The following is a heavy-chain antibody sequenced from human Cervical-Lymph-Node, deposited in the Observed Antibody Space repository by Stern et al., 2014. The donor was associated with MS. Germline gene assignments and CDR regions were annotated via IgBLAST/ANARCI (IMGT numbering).Heavy chain of an antibody. CDR2: IYPGDSET. J-gene: IGHJ4*02. CDR1: GFKFSIYW. V-gene: IGHV5-51*01. CDR3: ARQTTAWASDV. Sequence: MQLEQSGAELIRPGESLKLSCKGSGFKFSIYWVAWGRQLPGKGLELMGIIYPGDSETRYSPSFQGQVTMSADKSTSPAYLQWSSRNASDTAMYFCARQTTAWASDVWGQGTLVTVSS. D-gene: IGHD1-14*01.